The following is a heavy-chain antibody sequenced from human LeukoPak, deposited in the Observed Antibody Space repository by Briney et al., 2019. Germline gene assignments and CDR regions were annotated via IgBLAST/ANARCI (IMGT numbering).Heavy chain of an antibody. CDR2: IYTTGTT. V-gene: IGHV4-4*07. D-gene: IGHD1-26*01. CDR1: SGSINSYY. Sequence: SSETLSLTCTVPSGSINSYYWGWVRQPAGKGLEWIGRIYTTGTTNYSPSLKSRLSMSIDTSTNQFSLTLRSVAAADTAVYYCGRQGYTASYYFLDYWSQGTLVTVSS. J-gene: IGHJ4*02. CDR3: GRQGYTASYYFLDY.